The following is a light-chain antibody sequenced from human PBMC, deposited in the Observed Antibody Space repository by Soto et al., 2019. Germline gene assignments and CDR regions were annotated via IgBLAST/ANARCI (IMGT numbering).Light chain of an antibody. V-gene: IGKV1-5*01. CDR1: QSISRG. CDR3: QQYNPGT. Sequence: DIQMTQSPPTLSASVGDRVTITCRASQSISRGLAWHQQKAGEAPKLLIYDASTLVSGVPSRFSGSGSGTEFTLTISGLQPDDFATYYCQQYNPGTFGQGTKVEIK. CDR2: DAS. J-gene: IGKJ1*01.